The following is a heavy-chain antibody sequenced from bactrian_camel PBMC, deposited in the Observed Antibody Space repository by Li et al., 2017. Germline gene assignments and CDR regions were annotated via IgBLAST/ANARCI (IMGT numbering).Heavy chain of an antibody. V-gene: IGHV3S40*01. Sequence: VQLVESGGNLVQPGGSLRLSCAASGFAFSIYTMNWTRQAPGKGLEWVSGISGDGQNTYYGDSVKGRFTISRDNAKNTVYLQLNSLKTEDMAMYYCAAGFSEFSNWGQGTQVTVS. CDR1: GFAFSIYT. CDR2: ISGDGQNT. CDR3: AAGFSEFSN. J-gene: IGHJ4*01.